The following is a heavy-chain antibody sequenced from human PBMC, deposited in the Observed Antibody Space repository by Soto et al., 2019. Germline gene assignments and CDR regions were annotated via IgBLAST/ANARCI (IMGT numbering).Heavy chain of an antibody. CDR3: ARAGLRFLEWFAFDI. V-gene: IGHV1-3*01. CDR1: GYTFTSYA. J-gene: IGHJ3*02. CDR2: INAGNGNT. Sequence: ASVKVSCKASGYTFTSYAMHWVRQAPGQRLEWMGWINAGNGNTKYSQKFQGRVTITRDTSASTAYMELSSLRSEDTAVYYCARAGLRFLEWFAFDIWGQGTMVTVSS. D-gene: IGHD3-3*01.